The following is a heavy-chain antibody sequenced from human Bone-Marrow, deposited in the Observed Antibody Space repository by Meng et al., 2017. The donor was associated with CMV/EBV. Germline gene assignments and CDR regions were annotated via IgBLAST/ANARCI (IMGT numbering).Heavy chain of an antibody. CDR3: ARLAYSYGYVDY. J-gene: IGHJ4*02. Sequence: SETLSLTCAVYGGSFSGYYSSWIRQPPGKGLEWIGEINHSGSTNYNPSLKSRVTISVDTSKNQFSLKLSSVTAADTAVYYCARLAYSYGYVDYWGQGTLVTVSS. CDR1: GGSFSGYY. V-gene: IGHV4-34*01. CDR2: INHSGST. D-gene: IGHD5-18*01.